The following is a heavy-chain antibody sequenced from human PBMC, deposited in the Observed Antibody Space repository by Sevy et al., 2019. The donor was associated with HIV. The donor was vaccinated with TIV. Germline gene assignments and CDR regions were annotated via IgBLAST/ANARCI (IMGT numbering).Heavy chain of an antibody. CDR2: VSSTRETE. Sequence: GGSLRLSCAASEFPFSSYAMDWVRQAPGKGLEWVSIVSSTRETEYYADSVKGRFTISRDHSKNTVFLQMNSLRGEDTAVYYCAKRGNGWYELDYWGRGTLVTVSS. CDR1: EFPFSSYA. D-gene: IGHD6-19*01. CDR3: AKRGNGWYELDY. J-gene: IGHJ4*02. V-gene: IGHV3-23*01.